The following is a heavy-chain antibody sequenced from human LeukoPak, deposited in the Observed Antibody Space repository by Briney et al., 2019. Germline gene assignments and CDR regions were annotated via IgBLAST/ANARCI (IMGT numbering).Heavy chain of an antibody. V-gene: IGHV3-43*01. CDR3: AKELDTMFFDY. D-gene: IGHD3-10*02. J-gene: IGHJ4*02. CDR2: AGWAGGTT. Sequence: GGSLRLSCAASGFTFDDYTMHWVRQAPGKGLEWVSLAGWAGGTTFYSDSVRGRFTISRDSGRKSVYLQMNSLTTDDTAFYFCAKELDTMFFDYWGQGALVTVSS. CDR1: GFTFDDYT.